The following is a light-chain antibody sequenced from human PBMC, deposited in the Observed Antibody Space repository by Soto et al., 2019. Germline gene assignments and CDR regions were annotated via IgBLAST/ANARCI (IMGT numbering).Light chain of an antibody. V-gene: IGKV3-20*01. CDR2: AAF. J-gene: IGKJ3*01. CDR3: QYYDSSPGFT. CDR1: QSVGSS. Sequence: EIMMTQSPATLSLSPGERATLSCRASQSVGSSLAWYQQRPGQAPRLLIYAAFSRATGVPDRFSASGSGTEFTLTITRLEPEDFAVYYCQYYDSSPGFTFGPGTKVDIK.